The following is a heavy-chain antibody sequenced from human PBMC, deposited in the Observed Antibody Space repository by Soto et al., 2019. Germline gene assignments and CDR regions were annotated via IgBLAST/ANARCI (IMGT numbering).Heavy chain of an antibody. D-gene: IGHD6-19*01. CDR2: INPSAGST. Sequence: QVQLVQSGAEVKKPGASVKVSCKASGYTFTSYYMHWVRQAPGQGLEWMGIINPSAGSTSYAQKCQGRVTMTRDTSTRTVYMELSSLSSEDTAVYYCARPSEATSGWGLRFDYWGQGTLVTVSS. J-gene: IGHJ4*02. CDR3: ARPSEATSGWGLRFDY. CDR1: GYTFTSYY. V-gene: IGHV1-46*01.